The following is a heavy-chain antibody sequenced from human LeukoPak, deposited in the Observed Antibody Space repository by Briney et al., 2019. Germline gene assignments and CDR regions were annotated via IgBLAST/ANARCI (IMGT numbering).Heavy chain of an antibody. CDR3: VKDRYVDY. J-gene: IGHJ4*02. CDR1: GXSSSSYA. D-gene: IGHD3-16*01. CDR2: ISSNGDST. V-gene: IGHV3-64D*09. Sequence: GGSLRLSCSVSGXSSSSYAMHWVRQAPGKGLESVSSISSNGDSTYYADSVKGRFTISRDNSKNTLFLQMSSLRAEDTAVYYCVKDRYVDYWGQGTLVTVSS.